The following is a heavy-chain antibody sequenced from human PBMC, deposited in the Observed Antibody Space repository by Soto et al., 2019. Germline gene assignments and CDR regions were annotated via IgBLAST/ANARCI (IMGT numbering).Heavy chain of an antibody. CDR1: GYTFTSYA. Sequence: ASVKVSCKASGYTFTSYAMHWVRQAPGQRLEWMGWINAGNGNTKYAQKFQGRVTITRDTSTSTVYMELSSLRSEDTAVYYCARERCSSTSCKDDAFDIWGQGTMVTVSS. V-gene: IGHV1-3*01. CDR3: ARERCSSTSCKDDAFDI. D-gene: IGHD2-2*01. J-gene: IGHJ3*02. CDR2: INAGNGNT.